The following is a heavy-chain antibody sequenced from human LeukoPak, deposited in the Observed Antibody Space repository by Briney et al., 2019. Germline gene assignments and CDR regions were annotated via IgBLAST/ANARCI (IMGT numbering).Heavy chain of an antibody. CDR2: INPNSGGT. Sequence: GASVKVSCKASGYTFTSYYMHWVRQAPGQGLEWMGRINPNSGGTNYAQKFQGRVTMTRDTSISTAYMELSRLRSDDTAVHYCSRAAITCSGGSCKLYYFDYWGQGTLVTVSS. J-gene: IGHJ4*02. D-gene: IGHD2-15*01. CDR1: GYTFTSYY. V-gene: IGHV1-2*06. CDR3: SRAAITCSGGSCKLYYFDY.